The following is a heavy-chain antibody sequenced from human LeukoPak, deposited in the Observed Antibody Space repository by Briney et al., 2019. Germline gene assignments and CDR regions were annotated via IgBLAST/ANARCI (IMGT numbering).Heavy chain of an antibody. J-gene: IGHJ5*02. Sequence: GALRLSCAASGFTFSSYGMHWVRQAPGKGLEWVAVISYDGSNKYYADSVKGRFTISRDNSKITLYLQMNSLRAEDTAVYYCAKAGYGSGSYWFDPWGQGTLVTVSS. D-gene: IGHD3-10*01. CDR1: GFTFSSYG. V-gene: IGHV3-30*18. CDR2: ISYDGSNK. CDR3: AKAGYGSGSYWFDP.